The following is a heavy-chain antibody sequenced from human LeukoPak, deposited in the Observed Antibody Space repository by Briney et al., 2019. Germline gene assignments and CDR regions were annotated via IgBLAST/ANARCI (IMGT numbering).Heavy chain of an antibody. CDR2: IKSKTDGGTT. CDR1: GFTFSNAW. Sequence: GGPLRLSCAASGFTFSNAWMSWVRQAPGKGLEWVGRIKSKTDGGTTDYAAPVKGRFTISRDDSKNTLYLQMNSLKTEDTAVYYCTTDGSRYYDSSGYYEGYYYYGMDVWGQGTTVTVSS. V-gene: IGHV3-15*01. CDR3: TTDGSRYYDSSGYYEGYYYYGMDV. J-gene: IGHJ6*02. D-gene: IGHD3-22*01.